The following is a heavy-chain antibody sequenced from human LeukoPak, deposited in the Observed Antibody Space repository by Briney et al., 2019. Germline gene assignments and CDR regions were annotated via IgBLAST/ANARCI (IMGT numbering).Heavy chain of an antibody. V-gene: IGHV3-21*01. CDR2: LSTSSSYI. CDR1: GFTFSSYS. D-gene: IGHD1-26*01. Sequence: GGSLRLSCAASGFTFSSYSMNWVRQAPGKGLEWVSSLSTSSSYIYYADSVKGRFTVSRDNAKNSLYLQMNSLRAEDTAVYYCARESGSYYGLCFDYWGQGTLVTVSS. CDR3: ARESGSYYGLCFDY. J-gene: IGHJ4*02.